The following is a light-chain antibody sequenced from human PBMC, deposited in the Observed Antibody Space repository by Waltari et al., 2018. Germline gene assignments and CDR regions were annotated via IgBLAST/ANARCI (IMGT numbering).Light chain of an antibody. J-gene: IGLJ3*02. CDR3: YSAADNNLGV. V-gene: IGLV3-27*01. CDR2: KDN. CDR1: VLATKY. Sequence: SYELTQPSSVSVSPGQTATITCSGDVLATKYSRWFQQKTGQAPVLVIYKDNERPEGIPERFSGSSSGTTVTLTISGAQVEDEADYYCYSAADNNLGVFGGGTKLTVL.